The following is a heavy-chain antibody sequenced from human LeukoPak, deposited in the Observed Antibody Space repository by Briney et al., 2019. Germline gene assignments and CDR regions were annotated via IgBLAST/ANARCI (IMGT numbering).Heavy chain of an antibody. J-gene: IGHJ6*02. V-gene: IGHV3-23*01. CDR2: ISGSGGTT. Sequence: GGSLRLSCVGSGFTFSSCAMTWVRQAPGKGLEWVSDISGSGGTTHYADSVKGRFTISRDNAKNSLYLQMNSLRAEDTAVYYCARETYCGGDCYSGLDYGMDVWGQGTTVTVSS. CDR3: ARETYCGGDCYSGLDYGMDV. CDR1: GFTFSSCA. D-gene: IGHD2-21*02.